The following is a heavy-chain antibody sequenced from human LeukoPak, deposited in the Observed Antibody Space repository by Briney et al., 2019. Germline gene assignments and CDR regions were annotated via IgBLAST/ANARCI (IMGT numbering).Heavy chain of an antibody. D-gene: IGHD3-3*01. CDR3: ASRDVSWSRDGDSEFDY. Sequence: GRSLRLSCAASGFAFSTCSMHWVRQAPGKGLEWVALIWYDESKQFYADSVKGRFTISRDNSKNTPYLQLNSLRAEDSAVYYCASRDVSWSRDGDSEFDYWGQGTLVTVSS. CDR2: IWYDESKQ. CDR1: GFAFSTCS. V-gene: IGHV3-33*01. J-gene: IGHJ4*02.